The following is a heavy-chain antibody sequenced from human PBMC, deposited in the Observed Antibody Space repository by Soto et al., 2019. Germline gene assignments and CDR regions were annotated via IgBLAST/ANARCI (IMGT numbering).Heavy chain of an antibody. D-gene: IGHD5-12*01. CDR1: GFTFSNAW. Sequence: VGSLRLSCAASGFTFSNAWMSWVRQAPGKGLEWVGRIKIKTDGGTTDYAAPVKGRFTISRDDSKNTLYLQMNSLKTEDTAVSYCTTDLATRNYWGQGTLVTVSS. J-gene: IGHJ4*02. V-gene: IGHV3-15*01. CDR2: IKIKTDGGTT. CDR3: TTDLATRNY.